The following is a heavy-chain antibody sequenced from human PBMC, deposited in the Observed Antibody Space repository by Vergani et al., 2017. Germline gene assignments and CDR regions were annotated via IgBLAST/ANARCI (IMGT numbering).Heavy chain of an antibody. CDR2: ISSDGGST. CDR1: GFTFSTYA. J-gene: IGHJ4*02. V-gene: IGHV3-23*01. CDR3: AGPQGTSAYYYGGFDY. Sequence: EVQLLESGGGLVRPGGSLRFSCAAPGFTFSTYAMTWVRQAPGKGLEWVSTISSDGGSTYYADSVKGRFTISRDNSKNTLSLQMNSLTAEDTAIYYCAGPQGTSAYYYGGFDYWGQGILVTVSS. D-gene: IGHD3-22*01.